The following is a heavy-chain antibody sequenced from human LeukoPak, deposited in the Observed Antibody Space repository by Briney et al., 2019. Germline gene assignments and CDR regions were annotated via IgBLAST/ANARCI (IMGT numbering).Heavy chain of an antibody. D-gene: IGHD5-12*01. CDR2: INHSGST. CDR1: GGSFSGYY. Sequence: SETLSLTCADYGGSFSGYYWSWIRQPPGKGLEWIGEINHSGSTNYNPSLKSRVTISVDTSKNQLSLKLNSVTAADTAVYYCAPGGYIGYGHAFDIWGQGTMVTVSS. CDR3: APGGYIGYGHAFDI. V-gene: IGHV4-34*01. J-gene: IGHJ3*02.